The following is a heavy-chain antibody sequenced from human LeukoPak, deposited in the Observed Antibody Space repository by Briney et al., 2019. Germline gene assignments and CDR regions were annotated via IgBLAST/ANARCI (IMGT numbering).Heavy chain of an antibody. D-gene: IGHD3-22*01. V-gene: IGHV1-2*02. Sequence: GASVKVSCKASGYTFTGYYMHWVRQAPGQGLEWMGWINPNSGGTNYAQKFQGRVTMTRDTSISTAYMELSRLRSDDTAVYYCARDETYYYDSSGSYSATVFDYWGQGTLVTVSS. CDR1: GYTFTGYY. J-gene: IGHJ4*02. CDR3: ARDETYYYDSSGSYSATVFDY. CDR2: INPNSGGT.